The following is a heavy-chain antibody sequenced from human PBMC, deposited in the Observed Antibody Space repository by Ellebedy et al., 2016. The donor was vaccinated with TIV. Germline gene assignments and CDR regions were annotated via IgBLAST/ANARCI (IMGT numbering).Heavy chain of an antibody. CDR3: ARHSQQLGVIGY. Sequence: MPSETLSLTCTVSGGSISSSSYYRGWIRQPPGKGLEWIGSIYYSGSTYYNPSLKSRVTISVDTSKNQFSLKLSSVTAADTAVYYCARHSQQLGVIGYWGQGTLVTVSS. CDR2: IYYSGST. V-gene: IGHV4-39*01. D-gene: IGHD6-13*01. J-gene: IGHJ4*02. CDR1: GGSISSSSYY.